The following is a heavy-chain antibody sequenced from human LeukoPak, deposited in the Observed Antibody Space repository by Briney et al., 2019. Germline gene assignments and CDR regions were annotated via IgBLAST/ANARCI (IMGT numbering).Heavy chain of an antibody. CDR3: ARLQGDSSTFFDY. V-gene: IGHV5-51*01. CDR1: GSTFTSYW. J-gene: IGHJ4*02. D-gene: IGHD3-22*01. Sequence: GESLQISCKASGSTFTSYWIGWVRQLAGKGLEWMGIIYPGDPDTRYSPSFQGQVTISADKSISTAYLQWSSLRASDTAMYYCARLQGDSSTFFDYWGQGTLVTVSS. CDR2: IYPGDPDT.